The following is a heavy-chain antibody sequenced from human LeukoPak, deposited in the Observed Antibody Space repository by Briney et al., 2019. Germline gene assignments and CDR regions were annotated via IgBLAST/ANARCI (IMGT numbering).Heavy chain of an antibody. CDR2: IYYSGST. J-gene: IGHJ5*02. V-gene: IGHV4-59*01. CDR1: GGSISSYY. D-gene: IGHD3-22*01. Sequence: SETLSLTCTVSGGSISSYYWSWIRQPPGKGLEWIGYIYYSGSTNYNPSLKSRVTISVDTSKNQFSLKLSSVTAADTAVYYCARAYHYDSSGYPNWFDPWGQGTLVTVSS. CDR3: ARAYHYDSSGYPNWFDP.